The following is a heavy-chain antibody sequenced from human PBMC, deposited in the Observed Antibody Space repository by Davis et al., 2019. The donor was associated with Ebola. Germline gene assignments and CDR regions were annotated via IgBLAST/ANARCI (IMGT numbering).Heavy chain of an antibody. Sequence: GGSLRLSCAASGFTFSSYPMHWVRQAPGTGLEWVAVISYDGSNKYYADSVKGRFTISRDNSKNTQYLQMNSLRAEDTAVYYCARDRAQMMVYAIRYYYYGMDVWGQGTTVTVSS. V-gene: IGHV3-30-3*01. CDR2: ISYDGSNK. J-gene: IGHJ6*02. CDR1: GFTFSSYP. CDR3: ARDRAQMMVYAIRYYYYGMDV. D-gene: IGHD2-8*01.